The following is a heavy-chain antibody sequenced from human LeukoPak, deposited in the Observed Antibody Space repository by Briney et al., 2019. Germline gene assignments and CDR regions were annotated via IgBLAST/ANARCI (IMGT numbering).Heavy chain of an antibody. CDR2: IYSGGST. J-gene: IGHJ6*03. D-gene: IGHD1/OR15-1a*01. V-gene: IGHV3-53*01. CDR3: AKQPSNYYYYMDV. Sequence: GVSLRLSCAASGFTVSSHYMSWGRQAPGKGLEWVSVIYSGGSTYYAYSVKGRFTISRDNSKNTLYLQMNSLRAEDTAVYYCAKQPSNYYYYMDVWGKETTVTVSS. CDR1: GFTVSSHY.